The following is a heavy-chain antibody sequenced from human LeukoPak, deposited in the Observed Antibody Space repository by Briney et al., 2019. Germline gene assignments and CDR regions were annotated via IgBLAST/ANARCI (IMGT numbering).Heavy chain of an antibody. CDR2: INPNSAGT. CDR3: ARDFPQLLWFGDGVAYNWFDP. Sequence: ASVKVSCKTSGYTFTGYYMHWLRQAPGQGLEWMGWINPNSAGTNYAQKFQGRVTMTRDTSISTAYMELSRLRSDDTAVYYCARDFPQLLWFGDGVAYNWFDPWGQGTLVTVSS. V-gene: IGHV1-2*02. D-gene: IGHD3-10*01. CDR1: GYTFTGYY. J-gene: IGHJ5*02.